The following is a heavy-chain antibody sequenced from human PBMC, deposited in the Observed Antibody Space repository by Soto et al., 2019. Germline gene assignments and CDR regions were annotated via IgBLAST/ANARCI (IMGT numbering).Heavy chain of an antibody. CDR3: ARPLESYYDFWSGFVAFDI. D-gene: IGHD3-3*01. Sequence: GESLKISCKGSGYSFTSYWISWVRQMPGKGLEWMGRIDPSDSYTNYSPSFQGHVTISADKSISTAYLQWSSLKASDTAMYYCARPLESYYDFWSGFVAFDIWGQGPMVTVSS. J-gene: IGHJ3*02. V-gene: IGHV5-10-1*01. CDR1: GYSFTSYW. CDR2: IDPSDSYT.